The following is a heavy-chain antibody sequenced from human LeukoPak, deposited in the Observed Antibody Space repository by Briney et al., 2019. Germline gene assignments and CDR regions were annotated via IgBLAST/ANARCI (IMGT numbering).Heavy chain of an antibody. D-gene: IGHD6-13*01. J-gene: IGHJ4*02. Sequence: ASVKVSCKASGYDFITYGFSWVRQAPGQGLEWMGWINPYHGKAKYAQKFQDRVTLTTDTSTATAHMELRRLSSDDTAIYFCARDRISAAVLDYWGPGTLVTVSS. CDR3: ARDRISAAVLDY. CDR2: INPYHGKA. V-gene: IGHV1-18*01. CDR1: GYDFITYG.